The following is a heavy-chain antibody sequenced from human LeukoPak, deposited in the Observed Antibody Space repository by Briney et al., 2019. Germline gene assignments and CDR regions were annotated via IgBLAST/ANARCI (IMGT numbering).Heavy chain of an antibody. Sequence: ASVKVSRKASGYTFTDYYIHWVRQAPGQGLEWMGWINPNSDGTNYAQQFQGRVTMTWDTSISTAYMALSSLRSDDTAVFYCARTPLGGHFYMDVWGKGTAVIVSS. CDR2: INPNSDGT. D-gene: IGHD2-15*01. CDR3: ARTPLGGHFYMDV. V-gene: IGHV1-2*02. CDR1: GYTFTDYY. J-gene: IGHJ6*03.